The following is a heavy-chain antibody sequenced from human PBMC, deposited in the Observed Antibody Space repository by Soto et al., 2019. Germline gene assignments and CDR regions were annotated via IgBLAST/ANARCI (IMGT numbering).Heavy chain of an antibody. CDR3: ARHQGDSSSWLYYYYGMDV. J-gene: IGHJ6*02. D-gene: IGHD6-13*01. CDR1: GGSISSSSYY. Sequence: SETLSLTCTVSGGSISSSSYYWGWIRQPPGKGLEWIGSIYYSGSTYYNPSLKSRVTISVDTSKNQFSLKLSSVTAADTAVYYCARHQGDSSSWLYYYYGMDVWGQGTTVTVSS. CDR2: IYYSGST. V-gene: IGHV4-39*01.